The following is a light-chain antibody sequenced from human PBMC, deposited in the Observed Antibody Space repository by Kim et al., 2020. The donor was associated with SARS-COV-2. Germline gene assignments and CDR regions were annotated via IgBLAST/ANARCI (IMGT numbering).Light chain of an antibody. V-gene: IGKV3-15*01. CDR2: GAS. CDR3: HQYNDWPPGDT. Sequence: PGERATLSCRASQSVSNNLAWYQHKPGQPPRLLIYGASTRATGVPARFSGSGSVTDFTLTVSSLQSEDCAVYYCHQYNDWPPGDTFGQGTKLEI. J-gene: IGKJ2*01. CDR1: QSVSNN.